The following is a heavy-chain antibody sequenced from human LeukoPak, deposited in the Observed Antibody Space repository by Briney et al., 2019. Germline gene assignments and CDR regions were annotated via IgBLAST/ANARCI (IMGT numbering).Heavy chain of an antibody. J-gene: IGHJ3*02. Sequence: PGRSLRLSYAASGFTFSSYAMHWVRQAPGKGLEWVAVISYDGSNKYYADSAKGRFTISRDNSKNTLYLQMNSLRAEDTAVYYCARDLVGIVNNAFDIWGQGTMVTVSS. V-gene: IGHV3-30-3*01. CDR2: ISYDGSNK. D-gene: IGHD3-22*01. CDR3: ARDLVGIVNNAFDI. CDR1: GFTFSSYA.